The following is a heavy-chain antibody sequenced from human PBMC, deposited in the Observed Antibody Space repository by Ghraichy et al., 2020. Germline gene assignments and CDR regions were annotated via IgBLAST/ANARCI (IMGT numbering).Heavy chain of an antibody. CDR3: ARDGVVPAGSFYYYYGMDV. J-gene: IGHJ6*02. CDR2: IYSGGST. D-gene: IGHD2-2*01. Sequence: GESLNISCAASGFTVSSNYMSWVRQAPGKGLEWVSVIYSGGSTYYADSVKGRFTISRDNSKNTLYLQMNSLRAEDTAVYYCARDGVVPAGSFYYYYGMDVWGQGTTVTVSS. V-gene: IGHV3-66*01. CDR1: GFTVSSNY.